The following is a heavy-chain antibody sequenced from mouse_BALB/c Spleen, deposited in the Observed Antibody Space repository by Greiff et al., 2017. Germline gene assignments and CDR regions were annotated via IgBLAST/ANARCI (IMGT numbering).Heavy chain of an antibody. Sequence: EVKLLESGPGLVKPSQSLSLTCTVTGYSITSDYAWNWIRQFPGNKLEWMGYISYSGSTSYNPSLKSRISITRDTSKNQFFLQLNSVTTEDTATYYCANGNYEGGAMDYWGQGTSVTVSS. D-gene: IGHD2-1*01. V-gene: IGHV3-2*02. CDR2: ISYSGST. CDR3: ANGNYEGGAMDY. CDR1: GYSITSDYA. J-gene: IGHJ4*01.